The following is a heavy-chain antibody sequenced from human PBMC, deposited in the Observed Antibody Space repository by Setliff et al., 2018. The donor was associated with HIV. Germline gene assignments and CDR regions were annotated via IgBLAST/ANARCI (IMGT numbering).Heavy chain of an antibody. V-gene: IGHV1-2*02. CDR3: ASGKGVRGVIITGGLDV. CDR2: INPKSGGT. CDR1: GYTFTAYY. Sequence: ASVKVSCKASGYTFTAYYLHWVRQAPGQGLEWMGWINPKSGGTNYAQKFQGRVTMTRDTSISTAYMELSSLTSADTAVYYCASGKGVRGVIITGGLDVWGKGTTVTVSS. J-gene: IGHJ6*04. D-gene: IGHD3-10*01.